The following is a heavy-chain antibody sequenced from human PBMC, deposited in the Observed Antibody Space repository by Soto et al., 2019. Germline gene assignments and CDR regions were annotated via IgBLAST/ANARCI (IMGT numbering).Heavy chain of an antibody. J-gene: IGHJ3*02. D-gene: IGHD3-22*01. CDR1: GFTFSSYW. CDR3: ARGDYYDSSGPFSDAFDI. CDR2: IKQDGSQK. Sequence: EVQLVESGGGLVQPGGSLRLSCAASGFTFSSYWMSWVRQAPGKGLQWVANIKQDGSQKWYVDSVKGRFTISRDNAKNCLYLQMNSMRAEDAAVYYCARGDYYDSSGPFSDAFDIWGQGTMVTVSS. V-gene: IGHV3-7*04.